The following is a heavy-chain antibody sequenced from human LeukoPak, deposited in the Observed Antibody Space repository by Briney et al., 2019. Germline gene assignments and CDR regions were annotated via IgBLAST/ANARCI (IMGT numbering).Heavy chain of an antibody. CDR3: ARVIGGGNRRYFDY. CDR1: GGTFSGYA. V-gene: IGHV1-69*13. D-gene: IGHD3-16*01. CDR2: IIPIFGTA. Sequence: SVKVSCKASGGTFSGYAISWVRQAPGQGLEWMGGIIPIFGTANYAQKFQGRVTITADESTSTAYMELSSLRSEDTAVYYCARVIGGGNRRYFDYWGQGTLVTVSS. J-gene: IGHJ4*02.